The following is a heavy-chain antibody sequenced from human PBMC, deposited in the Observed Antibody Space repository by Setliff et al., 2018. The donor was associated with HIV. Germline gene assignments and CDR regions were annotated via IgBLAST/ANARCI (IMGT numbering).Heavy chain of an antibody. CDR3: AKQYSMYYYYYMDV. CDR2: IGGSGT. D-gene: IGHD6-6*01. J-gene: IGHJ6*03. V-gene: IGHV3-23*01. Sequence: GGSLRLSCAGSGFTLSEYTISWVRQTPQKGLEWVSVIGGSGTYYSDSVKGRFTISRDNSKNTLYLQMNSLRAEDTAVYYCAKQYSMYYYYYMDVWGKGTTVTVSS. CDR1: GFTLSEYT.